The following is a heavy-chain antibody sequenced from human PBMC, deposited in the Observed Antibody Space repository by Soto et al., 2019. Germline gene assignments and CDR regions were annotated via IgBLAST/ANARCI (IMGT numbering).Heavy chain of an antibody. J-gene: IGHJ4*02. CDR3: AKDLAGDFWSGYHYFDY. CDR1: GLTFRSYG. V-gene: IGHV3-30*18. CDR2: ISYDGSNK. D-gene: IGHD3-3*01. Sequence: PGGSLRLSCAVSGLTFRSYGRHWVRQAPGKGLEWVAVISYDGSNKYYADSVKGRFTISRDNSKNTLYLQMNSLRAEDTAVYYCAKDLAGDFWSGYHYFDYWGQGTLVTVSS.